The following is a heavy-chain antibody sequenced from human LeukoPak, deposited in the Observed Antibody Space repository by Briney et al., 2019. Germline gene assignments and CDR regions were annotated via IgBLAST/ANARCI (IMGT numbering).Heavy chain of an antibody. D-gene: IGHD3-16*01. Sequence: PGGSLRLSCAASGFTFSNYGMHWVRQAPGKGLEWVAVISYDGSNRYYGDSVKGRFTISRDNSKNTLNLQMNSLRAEDTAVYYCAKVVGDGTYYYYGVDVWGQGTTVTVSS. CDR1: GFTFSNYG. CDR3: AKVVGDGTYYYYGVDV. CDR2: ISYDGSNR. V-gene: IGHV3-30*18. J-gene: IGHJ6*02.